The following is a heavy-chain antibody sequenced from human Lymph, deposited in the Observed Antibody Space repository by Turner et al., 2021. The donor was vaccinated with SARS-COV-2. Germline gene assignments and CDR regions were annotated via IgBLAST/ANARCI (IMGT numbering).Heavy chain of an antibody. CDR3: AKGVRGAMIVVVIPYFDY. J-gene: IGHJ4*02. V-gene: IGHV3-23*01. D-gene: IGHD3-22*01. CDR2: ISGSGGDT. Sequence: EVQLLEYGGGLVQHGGSLRLSCPASGFNFSSYAMSWVRQAPGKGLEWVSAISGSGGDTYYADTVKGRFTISRDNSKNTLYLQMNSLRAEDTAVYYCAKGVRGAMIVVVIPYFDYWGQGTLVTVSS. CDR1: GFNFSSYA.